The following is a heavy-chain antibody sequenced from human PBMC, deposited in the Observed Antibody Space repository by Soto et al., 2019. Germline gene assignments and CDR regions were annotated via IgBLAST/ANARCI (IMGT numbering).Heavy chain of an antibody. CDR3: ARGGEFCSTGSCNSSLGDAFDV. CDR2: ISPNNGAT. CDR1: GYTFSDYY. Sequence: GASVKVSCKASGYTFSDYYMHWARQAPGQGLECMGWISPNNGATNYAQKFQDRVTMTRDASITTAYMELSRLRSDDTAVYYCARGGEFCSTGSCNSSLGDAFDVWGQGTTVTVSS. V-gene: IGHV1-2*02. J-gene: IGHJ3*01. D-gene: IGHD2-15*01.